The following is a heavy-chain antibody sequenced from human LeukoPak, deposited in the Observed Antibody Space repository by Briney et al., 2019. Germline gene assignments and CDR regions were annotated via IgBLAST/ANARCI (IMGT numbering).Heavy chain of an antibody. Sequence: ASVKVSCKASGYTFTDYYMHWVRQAPGQGLEWMGWINPNSGGTNYAQKFQGRVTMTRDTSISTAYMELSRLRSGDTAVYYCAREGTYCSSTSCSFDYWGQGTLVTVSS. CDR1: GYTFTDYY. V-gene: IGHV1-2*02. J-gene: IGHJ4*02. CDR2: INPNSGGT. D-gene: IGHD2-2*01. CDR3: AREGTYCSSTSCSFDY.